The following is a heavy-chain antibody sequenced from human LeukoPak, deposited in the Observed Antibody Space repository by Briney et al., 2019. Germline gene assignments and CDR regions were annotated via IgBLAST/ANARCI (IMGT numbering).Heavy chain of an antibody. CDR1: GGSISSYY. Sequence: SETLSLTRTVSGGSISSYYWSWIRQPPGKGLEWIGYIYNSGSTDYNPSLKSRVTISVDTSKNQFSLRLNSVTAADTAVYYCARVSELLGLVHWGQGTLVTVSS. D-gene: IGHD2-2*01. CDR2: IYNSGST. V-gene: IGHV4-59*01. CDR3: ARVSELLGLVH. J-gene: IGHJ5*02.